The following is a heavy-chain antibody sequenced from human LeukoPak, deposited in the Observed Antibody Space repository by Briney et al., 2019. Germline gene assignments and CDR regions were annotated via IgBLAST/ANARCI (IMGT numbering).Heavy chain of an antibody. D-gene: IGHD1-26*01. J-gene: IGHJ4*02. Sequence: GGSLRLSCEASGFTFSNYWMHWVRQAPGKGLVWVSLISGDESATAYADSVKGRFTISRDNAKNTLYLQMNSLRAEDTAVYYCARSNRGSYDYWGQGTLVTVSS. CDR3: ARSNRGSYDY. CDR1: GFTFSNYW. CDR2: ISGDESAT. V-gene: IGHV3-74*01.